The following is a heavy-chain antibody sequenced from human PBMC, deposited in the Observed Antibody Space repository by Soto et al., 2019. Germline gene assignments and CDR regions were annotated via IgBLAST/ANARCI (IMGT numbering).Heavy chain of an antibody. CDR2: IIPVFGAA. J-gene: IGHJ3*01. CDR1: GGAFSTSD. D-gene: IGHD3-22*01. V-gene: IGHV1-69*01. Sequence: QVHLVQSGAEVKMPGSSVRVSCASSGGAFSTSDIDWVRQAPGQGLEWMGGIIPVFGAANYAQKFKGRVTITADESTRTAYLEMGSLKAEDTATYYCARDPRSGWAHDAFDVWGPGTFIIVSS. CDR3: ARDPRSGWAHDAFDV.